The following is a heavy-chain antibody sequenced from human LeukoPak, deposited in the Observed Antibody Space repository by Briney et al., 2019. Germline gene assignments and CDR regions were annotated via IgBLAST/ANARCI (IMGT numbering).Heavy chain of an antibody. D-gene: IGHD6-19*01. CDR2: IYHSGST. Sequence: SETLSLTCAVSGYSISSGYYWGWIRQPPGKGLEWIGSIYHSGSTYYNPSLKSRVTISVDTSKNQFSLKLGSVTAADTAVYYCARHWAVAGTTLDYWGQGTLVTVSS. J-gene: IGHJ4*02. CDR3: ARHWAVAGTTLDY. CDR1: GYSISSGYY. V-gene: IGHV4-38-2*01.